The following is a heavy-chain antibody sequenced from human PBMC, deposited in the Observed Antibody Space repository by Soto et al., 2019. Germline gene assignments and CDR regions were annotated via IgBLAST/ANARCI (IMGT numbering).Heavy chain of an antibody. V-gene: IGHV4-30-2*01. CDR1: GGSISSGGYS. CDR2: IYHSGST. CDR3: ARVPSP. J-gene: IGHJ5*02. Sequence: QLQLQESGSGLVKPSQTLSLTCAVSGGSISSGGYSWSWIRQPPGKGLEWIGYIYHSGSTYYNPSLKSRVNLAVARSNTQFSLKLRSVPAADTAVYYCARVPSPWGQGTRVTVSS.